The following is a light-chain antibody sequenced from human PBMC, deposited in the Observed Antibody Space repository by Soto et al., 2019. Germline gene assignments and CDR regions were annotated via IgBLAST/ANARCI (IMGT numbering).Light chain of an antibody. V-gene: IGKV3-20*01. Sequence: IVLPQSPGTLSLSPGERATLSCRASQSVSSNYLAWYQQSPGQAPRLLIYGASSRATGIPDRFSGGGSGTDFTLTISRLEPEDFAVYYCQQYGSSPWTFGQGTKVDIK. CDR2: GAS. CDR1: QSVSSNY. J-gene: IGKJ1*01. CDR3: QQYGSSPWT.